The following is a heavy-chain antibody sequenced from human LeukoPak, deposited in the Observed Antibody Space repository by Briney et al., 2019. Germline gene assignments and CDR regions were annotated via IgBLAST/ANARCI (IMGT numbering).Heavy chain of an antibody. Sequence: GGSLRLSCAASGFTFSSYAMSWVRQAPGKGLEWVSAISGSGSSTYYADSVKGRFTISRDNSKNTLYLQMNSLRAEDTAVYYCAKYKGVGAIVEAEFDYWGQGTLVTVSS. D-gene: IGHD1-26*01. V-gene: IGHV3-23*01. J-gene: IGHJ4*02. CDR2: ISGSGSST. CDR1: GFTFSSYA. CDR3: AKYKGVGAIVEAEFDY.